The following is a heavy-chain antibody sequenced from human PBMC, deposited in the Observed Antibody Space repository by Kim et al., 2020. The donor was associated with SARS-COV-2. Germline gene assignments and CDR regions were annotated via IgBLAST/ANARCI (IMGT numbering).Heavy chain of an antibody. Sequence: ASVKVSCKASGYSFISYYIHWMRQAPGQGLEWMGLINPSGAYTNYAQKFQGRVTMTRDTSTSTVYMELSSLRSEDTAVYYCARGISGYDAYYFDFWGQGTLVTVSS. CDR2: INPSGAYT. CDR1: GYSFISYY. J-gene: IGHJ4*02. V-gene: IGHV1-46*01. D-gene: IGHD5-12*01. CDR3: ARGISGYDAYYFDF.